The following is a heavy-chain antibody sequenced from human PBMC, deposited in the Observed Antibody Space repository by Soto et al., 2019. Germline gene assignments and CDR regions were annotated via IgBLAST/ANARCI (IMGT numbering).Heavy chain of an antibody. Sequence: SETLSLPCTVSGGSTSSYYGRWIRKPQGKGLEWIGYIYYSGSTNYNPSLKSRVTISVDTSKNQFSLKLSSVTAADTAVYYCARREYSGYDFGGWYFDYWGQGTLVTVSP. CDR1: GGSTSSYY. D-gene: IGHD5-12*01. J-gene: IGHJ4*02. V-gene: IGHV4-59*01. CDR3: ARREYSGYDFGGWYFDY. CDR2: IYYSGST.